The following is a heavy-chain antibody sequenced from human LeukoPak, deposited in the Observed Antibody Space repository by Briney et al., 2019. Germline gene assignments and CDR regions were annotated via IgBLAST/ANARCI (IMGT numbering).Heavy chain of an antibody. CDR2: INHSGST. CDR3: ALAVAGTVVDAFDI. Sequence: KPSETLSLTRAVYGGSFSGYYWSWIRQPPGKGLEWIGVINHSGSTNYNPSLKSRVTISVDTSKNQFSLKLSSVTAADTAVYYCALAVAGTVVDAFDIWGQGTMVTVSS. V-gene: IGHV4-34*01. J-gene: IGHJ3*02. CDR1: GGSFSGYY. D-gene: IGHD6-19*01.